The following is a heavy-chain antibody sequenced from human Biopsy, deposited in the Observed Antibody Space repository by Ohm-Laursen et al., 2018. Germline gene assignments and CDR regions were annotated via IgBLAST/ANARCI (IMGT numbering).Heavy chain of an antibody. CDR3: ARRPYTRDNWFDP. CDR1: GGSLSLSY. Sequence: VTLSLTCNVSGGSLSLSYWSWIRQPPGKGLEWIGYIYSSGGTDYNPSLKSRVTISLDTSKNQFSLTLTSVTVADTAIYYCARRPYTRDNWFDPWGQGTLVTVSS. J-gene: IGHJ5*02. V-gene: IGHV4-4*08. CDR2: IYSSGGT. D-gene: IGHD2-2*01.